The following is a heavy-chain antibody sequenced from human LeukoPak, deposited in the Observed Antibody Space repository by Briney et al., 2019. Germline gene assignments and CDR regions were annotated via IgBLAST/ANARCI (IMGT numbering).Heavy chain of an antibody. Sequence: GGSLRLSCAASGFTFDDYGMSWVRQAPGKGLERVSGINWNGGSTGYADSVKGRFTISRDNAKNSLYLQMNSLRAEDTALYYCSRAGIIVVPAAMRGYYYYMDVWGKGTTVTVSS. CDR3: SRAGIIVVPAAMRGYYYYMDV. CDR1: GFTFDDYG. V-gene: IGHV3-20*04. D-gene: IGHD2-2*01. J-gene: IGHJ6*03. CDR2: INWNGGST.